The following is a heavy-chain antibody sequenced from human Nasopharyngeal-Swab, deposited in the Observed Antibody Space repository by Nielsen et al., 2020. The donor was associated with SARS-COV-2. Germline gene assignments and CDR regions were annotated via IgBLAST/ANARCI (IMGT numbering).Heavy chain of an antibody. CDR3: ANSGIAVAGTMY. V-gene: IGHV3-30*04. CDR1: GFTFSSYA. J-gene: IGHJ4*02. D-gene: IGHD6-19*01. CDR2: ISYDGSNK. Sequence: GGSLRLSCAASGFTFSSYAMHWVRQAPGKGLEWVAVISYDGSNKYYADSVKGRFTISRDNSKNTLYLQMNSLRAEDTAVYYCANSGIAVAGTMYWGQGTLVTVSS.